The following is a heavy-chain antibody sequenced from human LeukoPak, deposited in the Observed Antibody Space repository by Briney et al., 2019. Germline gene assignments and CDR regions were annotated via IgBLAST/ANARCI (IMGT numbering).Heavy chain of an antibody. CDR3: ARDLTSEDTASYYYYYGMDV. D-gene: IGHD5-18*01. Sequence: HSGGSLRLSCAASGFTFSSYGMHWVRQAPGKGLEWVAVIWYDGSNKYYADSVKGRFTISRDNSKNTLYLQMNSLRAEDTAVYYCARDLTSEDTASYYYYYGMDVWGQGTTVTVSS. CDR1: GFTFSSYG. CDR2: IWYDGSNK. J-gene: IGHJ6*02. V-gene: IGHV3-33*01.